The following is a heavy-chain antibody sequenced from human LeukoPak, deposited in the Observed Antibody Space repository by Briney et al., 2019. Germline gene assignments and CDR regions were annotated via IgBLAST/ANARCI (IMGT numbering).Heavy chain of an antibody. V-gene: IGHV3-30*04. CDR1: GFIFRNFA. CDR2: ISYDGTNK. Sequence: GGSLRLSCVASGFIFRNFAMHWVRQAPGKGLEWVAVISYDGTNKYYADSVKGRFTISRDGSKNTYLQMDTLRPGYTAVYYCAKETLLYSGYDWNPLGDWGEGTLVTVSS. J-gene: IGHJ4*02. CDR3: AKETLLYSGYDWNPLGD. D-gene: IGHD5-12*01.